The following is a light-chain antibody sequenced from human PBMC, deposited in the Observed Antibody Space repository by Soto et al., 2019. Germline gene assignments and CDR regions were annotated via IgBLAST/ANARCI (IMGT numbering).Light chain of an antibody. CDR2: GAS. V-gene: IGKV3-20*01. Sequence: EIVLTQSPGTLSLSPGERATLSCRASQSVSSSYLAWYQQKPGQAPRLLIYGASSRATGIPDRFSGSGSGTDFTLTISRLEPEEFPVYFCHQYGISPLTFGGGTKVEIK. J-gene: IGKJ4*01. CDR3: HQYGISPLT. CDR1: QSVSSSY.